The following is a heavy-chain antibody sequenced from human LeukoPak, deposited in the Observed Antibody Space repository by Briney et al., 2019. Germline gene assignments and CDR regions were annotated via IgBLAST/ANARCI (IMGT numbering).Heavy chain of an antibody. D-gene: IGHD3-9*01. CDR3: ASSYYDVLTGYWGYFDY. CDR2: MYYTGST. Sequence: SETLSLTCTVSGGSISSNSYFWGWIRQPPGKGLEWIGCMYYTGSTYHNPSLKSRVTISADTSSNQFSLKLRSVTAADTAVYYRASSYYDVLTGYWGYFDYWGQGTLVTVSS. J-gene: IGHJ4*02. CDR1: GGSISSNSYF. V-gene: IGHV4-39*01.